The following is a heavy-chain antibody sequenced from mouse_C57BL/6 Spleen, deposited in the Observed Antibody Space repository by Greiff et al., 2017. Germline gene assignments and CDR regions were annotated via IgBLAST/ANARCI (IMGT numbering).Heavy chain of an antibody. J-gene: IGHJ4*01. CDR3: ARKSTMVTTRAMDY. CDR1: GYAFTNYL. CDR2: INPGSGGT. D-gene: IGHD2-2*01. Sequence: QVQLQQSGAELVRPGTSVKVSCKASGYAFTNYLIEWVKQRPGQGLEWIGVINPGSGGTNYNEKFKGKAKLTADKSSSTAYMQLSSLTSEDSAVYFCARKSTMVTTRAMDYWGQGTSVTVSS. V-gene: IGHV1-54*01.